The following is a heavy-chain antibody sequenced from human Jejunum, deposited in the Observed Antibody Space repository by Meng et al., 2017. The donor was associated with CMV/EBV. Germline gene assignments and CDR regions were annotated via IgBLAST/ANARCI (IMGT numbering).Heavy chain of an antibody. CDR2: IFHTGST. V-gene: IGHV4-59*01. CDR1: GGSLRNYY. J-gene: IGHJ6*02. CDR3: ARTDYYSYYDMDV. Sequence: TVSGGSLRNYYLSWIRQPPGGGLEWIGFIFHTGSTSYNPSLESRVTMSVDTSKNLFSLTVTSVTAADTAIYYCARTDYYSYYDMDVWGQGTPVTVSS.